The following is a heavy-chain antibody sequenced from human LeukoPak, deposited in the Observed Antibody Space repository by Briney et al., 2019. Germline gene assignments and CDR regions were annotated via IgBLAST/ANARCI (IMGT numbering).Heavy chain of an antibody. CDR1: GFTFSSYE. V-gene: IGHV3-48*03. Sequence: GGSLRLSCAASGFTFSSYEMNWVRQAPGKGLEWVSYISSSGSTIYYADSVKGRFTISRDNAKNSLYLQMNSLRAEDTAVYYYARVLSSGDLGVEYWGQGTLVTVSA. CDR2: ISSSGSTI. D-gene: IGHD2-15*01. J-gene: IGHJ4*02. CDR3: ARVLSSGDLGVEY.